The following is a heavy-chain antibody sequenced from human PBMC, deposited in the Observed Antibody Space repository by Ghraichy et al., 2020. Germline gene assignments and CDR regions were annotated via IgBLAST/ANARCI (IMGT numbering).Heavy chain of an antibody. D-gene: IGHD3-22*01. Sequence: GGSLRLSCAASGFTFSSYWMSWVRQAPGKGLEWVANIKQDGSEKYYVDSVKGRFTISRDNAKNSLYLQMNSLRAEDTAVYYCARDRKSYYDSSGYYAVDYGGQGTLVTGSS. CDR2: IKQDGSEK. CDR3: ARDRKSYYDSSGYYAVDY. V-gene: IGHV3-7*01. CDR1: GFTFSSYW. J-gene: IGHJ4*02.